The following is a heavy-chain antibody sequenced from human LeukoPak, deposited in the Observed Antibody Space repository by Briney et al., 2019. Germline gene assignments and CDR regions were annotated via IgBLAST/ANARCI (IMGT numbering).Heavy chain of an antibody. D-gene: IGHD3-3*01. J-gene: IGHJ6*02. CDR3: ARAKYYDFWSGYRKGQNYYYGMDV. CDR2: IYYSGST. Sequence: SETLSLTCTVSGGSISSYYWSWIRQPPGKGLEWIGYIYYSGSTNYNPSLKSRVTISVDTSKNQFSLKLSSVTAADTAVYYCARAKYYDFWSGYRKGQNYYYGMDVWGQGTTVTVSS. V-gene: IGHV4-59*01. CDR1: GGSISSYY.